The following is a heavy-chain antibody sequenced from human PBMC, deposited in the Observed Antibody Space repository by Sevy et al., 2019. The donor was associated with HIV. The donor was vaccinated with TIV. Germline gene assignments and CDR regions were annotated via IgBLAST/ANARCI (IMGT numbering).Heavy chain of an antibody. D-gene: IGHD3-9*01. J-gene: IGHJ5*02. CDR1: GYTFTSYG. V-gene: IGHV1-18*04. Sequence: ASVKVSCKASGYTFTSYGISWVRQAPGQGLEWMGWISAYNGNTNYAQKLQGRVTMTTDTSTSTAYMELRSLRSDDTAVYYCASDLGDILTGLRGWFDPWGQGTLVTVSS. CDR3: ASDLGDILTGLRGWFDP. CDR2: ISAYNGNT.